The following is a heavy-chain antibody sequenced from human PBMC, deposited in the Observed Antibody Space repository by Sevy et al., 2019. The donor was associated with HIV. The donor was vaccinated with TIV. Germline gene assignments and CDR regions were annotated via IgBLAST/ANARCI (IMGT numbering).Heavy chain of an antibody. CDR3: ARGYYKFCGGDCYLDY. CDR1: AFTFSNYW. Sequence: GGSLRLSCAASAFTFSNYWMSWVRQAPGKGLEWVAKIKQDGSEKYYVDSVKGRFTISRDNAKNSLYLHMHSLRAEDTAVYDCARGYYKFCGGDCYLDYWGQGTLVTVSS. CDR2: IKQDGSEK. D-gene: IGHD2-21*02. V-gene: IGHV3-7*01. J-gene: IGHJ4*02.